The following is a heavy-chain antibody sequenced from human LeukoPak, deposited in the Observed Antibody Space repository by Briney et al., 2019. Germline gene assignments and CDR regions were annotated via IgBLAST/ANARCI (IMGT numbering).Heavy chain of an antibody. CDR1: GYTFTSYY. D-gene: IGHD3-3*01. CDR2: INPSGGST. J-gene: IGHJ4*02. Sequence: ASVKVSCKASGYTFTSYYMHWVRQAPGQGLEWMGIINPSGGSTSYAQKFQGRVTMTRDTSTSTVYMELSSLRSEDTAVYYCARDLGPGRRCDFWSGYYNTKNRPISYFDYWGQGTLVTVSS. CDR3: ARDLGPGRRCDFWSGYYNTKNRPISYFDY. V-gene: IGHV1-46*01.